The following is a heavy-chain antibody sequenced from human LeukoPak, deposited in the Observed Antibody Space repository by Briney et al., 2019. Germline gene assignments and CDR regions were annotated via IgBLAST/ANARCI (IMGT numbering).Heavy chain of an antibody. CDR1: GSSFTSYW. CDR3: ARGAYYYDSGGAKEYYFDY. J-gene: IGHJ4*02. D-gene: IGHD3-22*01. Sequence: GAPLQISCEPSGSSFTSYWIAWVRQLPGKGLEWMGSIYPGDCDTRYSPSFQGQVTISAVKSISTTYLQWSSLKASDTAMYYCARGAYYYDSGGAKEYYFDYWGQGTLVTVSS. CDR2: IYPGDCDT. V-gene: IGHV5-51*01.